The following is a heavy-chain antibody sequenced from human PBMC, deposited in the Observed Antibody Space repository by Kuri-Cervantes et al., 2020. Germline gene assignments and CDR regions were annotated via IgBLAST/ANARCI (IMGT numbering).Heavy chain of an antibody. CDR1: GGSFGGYY. J-gene: IGHJ4*02. Sequence: SETLSLTRAVYGGSFGGYYWSWIRQPPGKGLEWIGEINHSGSTNYNPSLKSRVTISVDTSKNQFSLKLSSVTAADTAVYYCARGVEGFLDYFNYWGQGTLVTVSS. CDR2: INHSGST. D-gene: IGHD2-15*01. V-gene: IGHV4-34*01. CDR3: ARGVEGFLDYFNY.